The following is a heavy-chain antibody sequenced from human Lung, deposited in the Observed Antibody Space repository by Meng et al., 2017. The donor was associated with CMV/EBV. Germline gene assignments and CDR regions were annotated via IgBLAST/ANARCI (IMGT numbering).Heavy chain of an antibody. V-gene: IGHV3-20*04. Sequence: GESXKISCAASGFTFDDYGMSWVRQAPGKGLEWVSGINWNGGSTGYADSVKGRFTISRDNAKNSLYLQMNSLRAEDTALYYCARDLLRYDFWSGYLNHYYYYYGMDVWGQGTXVTVYS. D-gene: IGHD3-3*01. CDR3: ARDLLRYDFWSGYLNHYYYYYGMDV. CDR2: INWNGGST. CDR1: GFTFDDYG. J-gene: IGHJ6*02.